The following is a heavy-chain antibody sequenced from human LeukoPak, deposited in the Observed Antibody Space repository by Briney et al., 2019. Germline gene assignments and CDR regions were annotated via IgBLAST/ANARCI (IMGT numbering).Heavy chain of an antibody. CDR1: GFTFSSSD. V-gene: IGHV3-30*18. D-gene: IGHD3-3*01. CDR3: AKTSLSDPSGHYYYMDV. J-gene: IGHJ6*03. Sequence: GRSLRLSCAASGFTFSSSDIHWVRQAPGKGLEWVAVISYDGSNKYYVDSVKGRFTISRDNSKNTVSLQLNNLRIEDTALYYCAKTSLSDPSGHYYYMDVWGKGTTVTVSS. CDR2: ISYDGSNK.